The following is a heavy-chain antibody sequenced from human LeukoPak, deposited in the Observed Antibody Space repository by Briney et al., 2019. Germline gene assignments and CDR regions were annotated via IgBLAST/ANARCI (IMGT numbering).Heavy chain of an antibody. CDR3: ARGALLDSGSYYNWFDP. V-gene: IGHV1-69*13. CDR1: GYTLTSYG. D-gene: IGHD1-26*01. J-gene: IGHJ5*02. CDR2: IIALFGTA. Sequence: ASVKVSCKASGYTLTSYGISWVRQAPGQGLEWMGGIIALFGTANYAQKFQGRLTITADESTSTVYMELSSLRSEDTAVYYCARGALLDSGSYYNWFDPWGQGTLVTVSS.